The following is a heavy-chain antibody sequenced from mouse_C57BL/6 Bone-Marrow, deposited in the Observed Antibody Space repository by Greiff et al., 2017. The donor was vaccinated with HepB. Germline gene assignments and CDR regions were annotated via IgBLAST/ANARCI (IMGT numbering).Heavy chain of an antibody. J-gene: IGHJ2*01. Sequence: EVQLQESGPGLVKPSQSLSLTCSVTGYSITSGYYWNWIRQLPGNKLEWMGYISYDGSNNYNPSLKNRISITRDTSKNQFFLKLHAVTTEDTATYYCARDIVFDYWGQGTTLTVSS. CDR1: GYSITSGYY. CDR3: ARDIVFDY. CDR2: ISYDGSN. V-gene: IGHV3-6*01. D-gene: IGHD2-12*01.